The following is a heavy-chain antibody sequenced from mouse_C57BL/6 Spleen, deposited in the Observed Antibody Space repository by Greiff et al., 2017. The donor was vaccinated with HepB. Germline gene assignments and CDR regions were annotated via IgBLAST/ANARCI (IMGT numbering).Heavy chain of an antibody. CDR1: GFTFSSYA. D-gene: IGHD1-1*01. CDR2: ISDGGSYT. Sequence: EVMLVESGGGLVKPGGSLKLSCAASGFTFSSYAMSWVRQTPEKRLEWVATISDGGSYTYYPDNVKGRFTISIDNAKNNLYLQMSHLKSEDTAMYYCARDKYYGSSDVAWFAYWGQGTLVTVSA. CDR3: ARDKYYGSSDVAWFAY. V-gene: IGHV5-4*01. J-gene: IGHJ3*01.